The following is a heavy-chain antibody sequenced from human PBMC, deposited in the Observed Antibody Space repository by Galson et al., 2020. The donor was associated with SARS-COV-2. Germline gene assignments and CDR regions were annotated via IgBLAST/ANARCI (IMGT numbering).Heavy chain of an antibody. V-gene: IGHV4-61*08. CDR2: IYHNGKT. Sequence: SETLSLTCTVSGVSLNGGAYYWSWIRQSPGKGLQWIGFIYHNGKTNYNPFLKSRLTIGVDTSSSQFSLKLNSMTGADTAVYYCARAVYFDYIGGYYRPTPYYFDYWGQGILVTVSS. J-gene: IGHJ4*02. CDR1: GVSLNGGAYY. D-gene: IGHD3-16*02. CDR3: ARAVYFDYIGGYYRPTPYYFDY.